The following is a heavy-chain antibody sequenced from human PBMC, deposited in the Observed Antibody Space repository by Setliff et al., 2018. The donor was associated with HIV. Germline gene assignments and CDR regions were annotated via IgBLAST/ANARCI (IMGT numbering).Heavy chain of an antibody. CDR2: INHSGST. D-gene: IGHD2-2*01. CDR1: GGSFSGYY. CDR3: ARAQGVVVPAATGFDP. J-gene: IGHJ5*02. Sequence: PSETLSLTCAVYGGSFSGYYWSWIRQPPGKGLEWIGEINHSGSTNYNPSLKSRVTISVDTSKNQFSLKLSSVTAADTAVYYCARAQGVVVPAATGFDPWGQGTLVTV. V-gene: IGHV4-34*01.